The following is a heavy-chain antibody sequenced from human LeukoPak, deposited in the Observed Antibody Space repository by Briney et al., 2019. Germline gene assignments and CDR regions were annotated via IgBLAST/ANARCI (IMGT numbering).Heavy chain of an antibody. CDR3: AKSTNRGIAARPSGY. CDR2: ISGSGGST. V-gene: IGHV3-23*01. J-gene: IGHJ4*02. Sequence: GGSLRLSCAASGFTFSSYAMSWVRQAPGKGLEWVSAISGSGGSTYYADSVKGRFTISRDNSKNTLYLQMNSLRAEDTAVYYCAKSTNRGIAARPSGYRGQGTLVTVSS. CDR1: GFTFSSYA. D-gene: IGHD6-6*01.